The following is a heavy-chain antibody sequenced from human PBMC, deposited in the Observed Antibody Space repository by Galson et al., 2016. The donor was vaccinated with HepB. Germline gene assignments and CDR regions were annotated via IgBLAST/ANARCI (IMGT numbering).Heavy chain of an antibody. CDR3: ANGGKYSSAWYLYDY. J-gene: IGHJ4*02. CDR1: GFTFSTYR. Sequence: LRLSCAASGFTFSTYRMSWVRQAPGKGLEWVSIVSGSGDTTHYADSVKGRFTISRDNSKNTVYLQMNSLKVEDTDIYYCANGGKYSSAWYLYDYWGQGTPVTVSS. D-gene: IGHD6-19*01. V-gene: IGHV3-23*01. CDR2: VSGSGDTT.